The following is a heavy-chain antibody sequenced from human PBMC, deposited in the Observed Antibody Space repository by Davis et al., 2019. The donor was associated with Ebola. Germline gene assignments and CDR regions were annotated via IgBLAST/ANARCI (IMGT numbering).Heavy chain of an antibody. J-gene: IGHJ6*02. CDR2: IYYSGRA. CDR1: GDSVRSGTFY. Sequence: MPSETLSLTCTVSGDSVRSGTFYWSWIRQSPGKGLEWIGYIYYSGRANYNPSLKSRVTISVDTSKNQFFLKLSSVTAADTAVYYCARCEGAAAGNFYYGMDVWGQGTTVTVSS. CDR3: ARCEGAAAGNFYYGMDV. V-gene: IGHV4-61*01. D-gene: IGHD6-13*01.